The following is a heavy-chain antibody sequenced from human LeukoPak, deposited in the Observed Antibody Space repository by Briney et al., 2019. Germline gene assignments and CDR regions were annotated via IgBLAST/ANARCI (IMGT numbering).Heavy chain of an antibody. CDR3: ARAVAVAGTYYYYYMDV. Sequence: SETLSLTCTVSGGSISSYYWSWIRQPAGKGLEWIGRIYTSGSTNYKPSLKSRVTISVDKSKNQFSLKLSSVTAADTAVYYCARAVAVAGTYYYYYMDVWGKGTTVTVSS. CDR1: GGSISSYY. D-gene: IGHD6-19*01. V-gene: IGHV4-4*07. CDR2: IYTSGST. J-gene: IGHJ6*03.